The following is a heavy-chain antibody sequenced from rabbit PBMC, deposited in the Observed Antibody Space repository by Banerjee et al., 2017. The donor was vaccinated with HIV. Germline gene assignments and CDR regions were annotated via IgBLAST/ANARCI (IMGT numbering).Heavy chain of an antibody. Sequence: QEQLVESGGGLVKPGRSLTLTCTASGFSFSDKYVMCWVRQAPGKGLEWIGCINTSSGNAVYASWAKGRFTISKTSATTVTLRMTSLTAADTATYFCARDDYGVMWLDLWDPGTLVTV. CDR1: GFSFSDKYV. CDR2: INTSSGNA. J-gene: IGHJ5*01. D-gene: IGHD2-1*01. V-gene: IGHV1S45*01. CDR3: ARDDYGVMWLDL.